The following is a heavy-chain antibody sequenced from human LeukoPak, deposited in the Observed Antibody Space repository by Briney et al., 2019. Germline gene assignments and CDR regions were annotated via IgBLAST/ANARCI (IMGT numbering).Heavy chain of an antibody. CDR1: GGSIRSSYYY. CDR3: ARRPLGWPWPREGAFDI. V-gene: IGHV4-39*07. Sequence: SETLSLTCTVSGGSIRSSYYYWGWIRQPPGKGLEWIGSIYDSGSTYYNPSLKSRVTISVDTSKNQFSLKLSSVTAADTAVYYCARRPLGWPWPREGAFDIWGQGTMVTVSS. J-gene: IGHJ3*02. CDR2: IYDSGST. D-gene: IGHD3-10*01.